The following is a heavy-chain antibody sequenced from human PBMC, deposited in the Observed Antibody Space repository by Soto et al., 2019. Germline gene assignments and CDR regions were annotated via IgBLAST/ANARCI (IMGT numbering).Heavy chain of an antibody. J-gene: IGHJ5*02. V-gene: IGHV4-34*01. CDR3: ARGALPSSSYNWFDP. CDR2: THHSGST. Sequence: SETLSLTCAVYGGSLSGNYWGWIRQPPGKGLEWIGETHHSGSTAYNPSLKSRVTISVDTSRNQFSLKLNSVTAADTAVYYCARGALPSSSYNWFDPWGQGTLVTVSS. CDR1: GGSLSGNY. D-gene: IGHD6-13*01.